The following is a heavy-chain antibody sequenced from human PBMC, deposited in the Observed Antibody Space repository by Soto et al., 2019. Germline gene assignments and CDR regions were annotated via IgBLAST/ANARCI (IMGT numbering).Heavy chain of an antibody. CDR2: ISGSGGST. Sequence: GGSLRLSCAASGFTFSSYAMSWVRQAPGKGLEWVSAISGSGGSTYYADSVKGRFTISRDDSKNTLYLQMNSLKTEDTAVYYCTTYRGEAVVVPAAIREGRRYFDYWGQGTLVTVSS. V-gene: IGHV3-23*01. D-gene: IGHD2-2*02. CDR3: TTYRGEAVVVPAAIREGRRYFDY. J-gene: IGHJ4*02. CDR1: GFTFSSYA.